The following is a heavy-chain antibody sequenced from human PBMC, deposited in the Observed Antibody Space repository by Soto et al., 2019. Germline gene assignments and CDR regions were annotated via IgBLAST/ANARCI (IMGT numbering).Heavy chain of an antibody. J-gene: IGHJ4*02. D-gene: IGHD6-19*01. CDR3: ARVGEGGSGWEKYYFDY. V-gene: IGHV4-61*01. Sequence: SETLSLTCTVSGGSVSSGSYYWSWIRQPPGKGLEWIGYIYYSGSTNYNPSLKSRVTISVDTSKNQFSLKLSSVTAADTAVYYCARVGEGGSGWEKYYFDYWGQGTLVTVSS. CDR1: GGSVSSGSYY. CDR2: IYYSGST.